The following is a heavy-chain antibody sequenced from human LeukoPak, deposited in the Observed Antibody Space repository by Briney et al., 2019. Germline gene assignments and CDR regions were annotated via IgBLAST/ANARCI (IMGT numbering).Heavy chain of an antibody. CDR3: AKGVDILTDRYFDY. CDR1: GFTFSSYA. D-gene: IGHD3-9*01. J-gene: IGHJ4*02. Sequence: PGGSLRLSCAASGFTFSSYAMSWVRQAPGKGLEWVSAISGSGGSTYYADSVKGRFTISRDNSKNTLYLQMNSLRAEDTAIYYCAKGVDILTDRYFDYWGRGTLVTVSS. V-gene: IGHV3-23*01. CDR2: ISGSGGST.